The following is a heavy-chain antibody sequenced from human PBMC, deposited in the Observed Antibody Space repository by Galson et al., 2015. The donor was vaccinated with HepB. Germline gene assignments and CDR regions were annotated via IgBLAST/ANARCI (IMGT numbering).Heavy chain of an antibody. CDR1: GGSLRSNY. V-gene: IGHV4-34*01. CDR2: INDAGSIT. CDR3: TSLLWLMYGMDV. D-gene: IGHD3-10*01. J-gene: IGHJ6*02. Sequence: SETLSLTCAVYGGSLRSNYWSWIRQLPGEGLQWIGEINDAGSITNYNPSLKSRVAISIDTSKKQFSLELNSVTAADTAVYYCTSLLWLMYGMDVWGQGTTVTVSS.